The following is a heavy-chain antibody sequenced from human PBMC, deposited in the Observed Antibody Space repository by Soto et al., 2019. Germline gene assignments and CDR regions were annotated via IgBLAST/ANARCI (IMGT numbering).Heavy chain of an antibody. CDR3: ARHTPAISISDH. J-gene: IGHJ4*02. D-gene: IGHD2-15*01. CDR1: GGSISSYY. Sequence: SETLSLTCTVSGGSISSYYWSWIRQPPGKGLGWIGYIYYSGSTNYNPSLKSRVTISVGTSKNQFSLKLSSVTAADTAVYYCARHTPAISISDHWGQGTLVTVSS. V-gene: IGHV4-59*08. CDR2: IYYSGST.